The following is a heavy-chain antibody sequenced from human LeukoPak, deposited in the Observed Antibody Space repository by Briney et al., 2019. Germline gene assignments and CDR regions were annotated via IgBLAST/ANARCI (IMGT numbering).Heavy chain of an antibody. D-gene: IGHD6-19*01. V-gene: IGHV1-2*02. CDR2: INPNSGDT. J-gene: IGHJ4*02. Sequence: GASVKVSCKASGYTFTDYYIHWVRQAPGQGLEWMGWINPNSGDTHYAQKFKGRVTMTRDTSISTGYMELSRLTSDDTALYYCARGGPSRGSGFYYFDSWGQGTPVTVSS. CDR1: GYTFTDYY. CDR3: ARGGPSRGSGFYYFDS.